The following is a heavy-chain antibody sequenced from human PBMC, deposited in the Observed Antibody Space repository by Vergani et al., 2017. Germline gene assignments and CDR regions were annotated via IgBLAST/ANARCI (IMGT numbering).Heavy chain of an antibody. CDR3: ARDSPLLYCSSTSCLFDY. D-gene: IGHD2-2*01. Sequence: QVQLQESGPGLVKPSETLSLTCTVSGGSISSYYWSWIRQPAGKGLEWIGRIYTSGSTNYNPSLKSRVTMSVDTSKNQFSLKLSSVTAADTAAYYCARDSPLLYCSSTSCLFDYWGQGTLVTVSS. J-gene: IGHJ4*02. V-gene: IGHV4-4*07. CDR2: IYTSGST. CDR1: GGSISSYY.